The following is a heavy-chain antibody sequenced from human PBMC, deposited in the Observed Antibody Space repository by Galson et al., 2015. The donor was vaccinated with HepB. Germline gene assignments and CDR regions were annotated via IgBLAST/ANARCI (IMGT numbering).Heavy chain of an antibody. CDR3: ASQATGGIVGATSDYFDY. J-gene: IGHJ4*02. CDR1: GFTFSSYS. Sequence: SLRLSCAASGFTFSSYSMNWVRQAPGKGLEWVSSISSSSSYIYYADSVKGRFTISRDNAKNSLYLQMNSLRAEDTAVYYCASQATGGIVGATSDYFDYWGQVTLVTVSS. D-gene: IGHD1-26*01. V-gene: IGHV3-21*01. CDR2: ISSSSSYI.